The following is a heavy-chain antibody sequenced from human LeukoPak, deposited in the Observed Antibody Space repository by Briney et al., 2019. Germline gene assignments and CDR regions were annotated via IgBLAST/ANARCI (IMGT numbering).Heavy chain of an antibody. CDR2: MNPNSGNT. V-gene: IGHV1-8*01. CDR1: GYTFTSYD. Sequence: ASVKVSCKASGYTFTSYDINWVRQATGQGLEWMGWMNPNSGNTGYAQKFQGRVTITADESTSTAYMELSSLRSEDTAVYYCARASSDDTAMATPFAYWGQGTLVTVSS. CDR3: ARASSDDTAMATPFAY. J-gene: IGHJ4*02. D-gene: IGHD5-18*01.